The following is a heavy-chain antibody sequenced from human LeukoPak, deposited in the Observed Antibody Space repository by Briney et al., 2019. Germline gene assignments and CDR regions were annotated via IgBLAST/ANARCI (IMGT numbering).Heavy chain of an antibody. CDR1: GYTFTNYG. Sequence: ASVKVSCKASGYTFTNYGINWVRQAPGQGLEWMGWISGYNGKTNYAQKLQGRVTMTTDTATSAAYMDLRSLRSDDTAMYYCARRYIGVGGPHYFDCWGQGTLVTVSS. CDR3: ARRYIGVGGPHYFDC. V-gene: IGHV1-18*01. CDR2: ISGYNGKT. J-gene: IGHJ4*02. D-gene: IGHD6-19*01.